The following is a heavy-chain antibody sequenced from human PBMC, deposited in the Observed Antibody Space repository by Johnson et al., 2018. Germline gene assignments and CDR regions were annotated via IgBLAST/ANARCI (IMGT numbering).Heavy chain of an antibody. V-gene: IGHV3-23*04. Sequence: VQLVQSGGGLVQRGGSLRLSCAASGFTFSSYAMSLFRQAPGKGLDWVSAIGGSVGGGGTYYAASVKGRSTISRDNSKATLYLQMNSLRAEDTAVYDCAEGVGSSSTIQHWGQGTLVTVSS. CDR1: GFTFSSYA. J-gene: IGHJ1*01. CDR3: AEGVGSSSTIQH. CDR2: IGGSVGGGGT. D-gene: IGHD1-26*01.